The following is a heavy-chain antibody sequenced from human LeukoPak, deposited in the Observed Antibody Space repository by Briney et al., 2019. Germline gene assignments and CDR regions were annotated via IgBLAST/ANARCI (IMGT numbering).Heavy chain of an antibody. CDR1: GYTFTGYY. CDR2: INPNSGGT. D-gene: IGHD2-2*01. Sequence: EASVKVSCKASGYTFTGYYMHWVRQAPGQGLEWMGWINPNSGGTNYAQKFLGRVTMTRDTSISTAYMELSRLRSDDTAVYYCARGVAVVVPAARNWFDPWGQGTLVTVSS. J-gene: IGHJ5*02. V-gene: IGHV1-2*02. CDR3: ARGVAVVVPAARNWFDP.